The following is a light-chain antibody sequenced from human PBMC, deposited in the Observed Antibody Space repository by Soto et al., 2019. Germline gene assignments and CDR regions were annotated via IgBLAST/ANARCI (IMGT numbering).Light chain of an antibody. CDR2: GAS. V-gene: IGKV3-20*01. CDR3: QQYGSFSIT. CDR1: QSVSSSY. Sequence: EIVLTQSPRTLSLSPGERATLSCRASQSVSSSYLAWYQQKPGQAPRLLIYGASSRATGIPDRFSGSGSGTDFTLTISRLEPEDFAVYYCQQYGSFSITFGQGTRLEIK. J-gene: IGKJ5*01.